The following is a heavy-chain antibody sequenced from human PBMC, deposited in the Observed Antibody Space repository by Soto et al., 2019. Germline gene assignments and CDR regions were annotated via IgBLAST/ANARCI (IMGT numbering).Heavy chain of an antibody. J-gene: IGHJ6*02. D-gene: IGHD3-22*01. CDR2: ISYDGSNK. Sequence: QVYLVGSGGGAVQPGRSLRLSCAASVFTFSSYAMHWVRQAPGKGLEWVAVISYDGSNKYYTDSVKGRFTISRDNSKNTLYLQMNSLRAEDTAVYYCAREFWDSSGYSYQYYYGMDVWGQGTTVTVSS. CDR3: AREFWDSSGYSYQYYYGMDV. V-gene: IGHV3-30-3*01. CDR1: VFTFSSYA.